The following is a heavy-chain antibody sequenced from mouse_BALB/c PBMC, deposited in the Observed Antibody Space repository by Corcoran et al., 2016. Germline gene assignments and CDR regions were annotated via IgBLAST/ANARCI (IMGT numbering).Heavy chain of an antibody. CDR3: ARRGANYWYFDV. V-gene: IGHV4-1*02. J-gene: IGHJ1*01. Sequence: EVKLLEYGGGLVQPGGALKLSSAASGFDFSRYWMTWVRQAPGTGLEWIGEIYPDSSTINYTPSLKDNFIISRDNAKNTLYLQMSKVRSEDTALYYFARRGANYWYFDVWGAGTTVTVSS. CDR1: GFDFSRYW. CDR2: IYPDSSTI.